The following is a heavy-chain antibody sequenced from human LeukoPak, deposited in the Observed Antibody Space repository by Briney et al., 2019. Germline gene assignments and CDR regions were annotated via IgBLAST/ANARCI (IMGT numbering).Heavy chain of an antibody. CDR3: AREGDSSGYPGIIDY. CDR2: IYTSGST. V-gene: IGHV4-4*07. Sequence: PSETLSLTCTVSGGSISSYYWSWIRQPAGKGLEWIGRIYTSGSTNYNPSLKSRVTMSVDTSKDQFSLKQSSVTAADTAVYYCAREGDSSGYPGIIDYWGQGTLVTVSS. CDR1: GGSISSYY. J-gene: IGHJ4*02. D-gene: IGHD3-22*01.